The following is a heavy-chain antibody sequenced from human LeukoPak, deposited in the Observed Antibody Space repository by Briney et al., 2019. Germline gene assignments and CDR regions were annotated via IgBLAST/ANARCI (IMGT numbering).Heavy chain of an antibody. D-gene: IGHD3-10*01. CDR1: GGSISSSSYY. Sequence: PSETLSLTCTVSGGSISSSSYYWGWIRQPPGKGLEWIGSIYYSGSTYYNPSLKSRVTISVDTSKNQFSLKLSSVTAADTAVYYCARGGGARLLWSGELSEYFQHWGQGTLVTVSS. V-gene: IGHV4-39*07. J-gene: IGHJ1*01. CDR3: ARGGGARLLWSGELSEYFQH. CDR2: IYYSGST.